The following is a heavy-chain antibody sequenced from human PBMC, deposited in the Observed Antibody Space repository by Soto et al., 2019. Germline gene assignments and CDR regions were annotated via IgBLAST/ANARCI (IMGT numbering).Heavy chain of an antibody. CDR3: ARVLYYGSGSYSPYGMDV. J-gene: IGHJ6*02. CDR1: GVSFNNNG. D-gene: IGHD3-10*01. V-gene: IGHV1-69*01. Sequence: QVQLVQSGAEVQKPGSSVKVSCKTSGVSFNNNGIGWVRQAPGHGLEWMGGVSPPFRTSNYARKFQGRISITADESTGTVNMELSSLTSEDTAQYYCARVLYYGSGSYSPYGMDVWGQGTTVTVSS. CDR2: VSPPFRTS.